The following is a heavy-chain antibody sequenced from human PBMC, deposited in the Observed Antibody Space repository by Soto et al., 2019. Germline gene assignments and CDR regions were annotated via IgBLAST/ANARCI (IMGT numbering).Heavy chain of an antibody. CDR3: AKDLLRQQLFVVYYYYGMDV. CDR2: ISYDGSNK. J-gene: IGHJ6*02. D-gene: IGHD6-13*01. V-gene: IGHV3-30*18. Sequence: GGSLRLSCAASGFTFSSYGMHWVRQAPGKGLEWVAVISYDGSNKYYADSVKGRFTISRDNSKNTLYLQMNSLRAEDAAVYYCAKDLLRQQLFVVYYYYGMDVWGQGTTVTVSS. CDR1: GFTFSSYG.